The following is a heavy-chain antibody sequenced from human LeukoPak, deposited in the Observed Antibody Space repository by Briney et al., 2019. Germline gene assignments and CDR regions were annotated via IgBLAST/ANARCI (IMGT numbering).Heavy chain of an antibody. CDR1: GFTVSNNY. V-gene: IGHV3-66*01. D-gene: IGHD3-22*01. CDR2: IYSGGAT. CDR3: VKDSSEWSGDC. Sequence: GGSLRLSCAASGFTVSNNYMSWVRQPPGKGLEWVSVIYSGGATYYTDSVKGRFTISRDNSKNTLYLQMSSLRTEDTAVYYCVKDSSEWSGDCWGQGTLVTVSS. J-gene: IGHJ4*02.